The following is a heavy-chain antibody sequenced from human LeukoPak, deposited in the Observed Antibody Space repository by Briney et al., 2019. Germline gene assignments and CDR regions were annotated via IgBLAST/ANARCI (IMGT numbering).Heavy chain of an antibody. CDR3: ARDNWESFDI. CDR2: IGNDGNNK. Sequence: GGSLRLSCAASGFTLSTYGMHWVRQAPGKGLEWVSFIGNDGNNKYYADSVKGRFTISRDNSKNTSYLQMNSLRVEDTAVYYCARDNWESFDIWGQGTMVTVSS. J-gene: IGHJ3*02. V-gene: IGHV3-30*02. D-gene: IGHD1-1*01. CDR1: GFTLSTYG.